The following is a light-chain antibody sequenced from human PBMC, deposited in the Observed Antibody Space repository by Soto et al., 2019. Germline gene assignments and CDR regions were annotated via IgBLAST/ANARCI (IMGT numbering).Light chain of an antibody. Sequence: EIVMTQSPATLSVSPGERATLSCRDSQSVRSNLAWYQQTPGQAPRILIYGASTRETGIPARFSGSGSGTEFTLTISSLQSEDFAVYYCQQYNDWTRTFGQGTRLEIK. CDR1: QSVRSN. J-gene: IGKJ5*01. CDR3: QQYNDWTRT. CDR2: GAS. V-gene: IGKV3-15*01.